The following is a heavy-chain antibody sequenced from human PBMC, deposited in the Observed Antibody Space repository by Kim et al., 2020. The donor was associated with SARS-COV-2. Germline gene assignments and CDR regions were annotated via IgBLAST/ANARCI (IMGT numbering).Heavy chain of an antibody. Sequence: GGSLRLSCAASGFTFSSYGMHWVRQAPGKGLEWVAVISYDGSNKYYADSVKGRFTISRDNSKNTLYLQMNSLRAEDTAVYYCAKEGRIAARRGGDAFDIWGQGTMVTVSS. J-gene: IGHJ3*02. CDR3: AKEGRIAARRGGDAFDI. D-gene: IGHD6-6*01. CDR2: ISYDGSNK. CDR1: GFTFSSYG. V-gene: IGHV3-30*18.